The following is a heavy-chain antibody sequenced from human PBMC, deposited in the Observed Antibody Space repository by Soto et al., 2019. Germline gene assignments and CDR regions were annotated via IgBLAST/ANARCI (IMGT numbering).Heavy chain of an antibody. D-gene: IGHD3-10*01. J-gene: IGHJ4*02. Sequence: QITLKESGPTLVKPPQTITLTCTFSGFSLSTGVGVGWIRQPPGKALECLALIYWDDDKRYSSSLKSRPTITKDTSKNQVVLIMTNMDPVDTATYYCAHKSYYGSGSLDYWGQGILVTVSS. CDR3: AHKSYYGSGSLDY. CDR2: IYWDDDK. V-gene: IGHV2-5*02. CDR1: GFSLSTGVG.